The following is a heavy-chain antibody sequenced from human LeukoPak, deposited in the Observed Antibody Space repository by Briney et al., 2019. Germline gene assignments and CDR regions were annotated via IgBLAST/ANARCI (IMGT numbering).Heavy chain of an antibody. CDR3: ARHMFTYSGSYYYFDD. D-gene: IGHD1-26*01. Sequence: SETLSLTCTVSGGSISSSSYYWGWIRQPPGKGLEWIGSIYYTGSTYYNPSLKSRVTISVDTSKNQFSLKLTSVTAAGTAVFYCARHMFTYSGSYYYFDDWGQGTLVTVSS. V-gene: IGHV4-39*01. CDR2: IYYTGST. CDR1: GGSISSSSYY. J-gene: IGHJ4*02.